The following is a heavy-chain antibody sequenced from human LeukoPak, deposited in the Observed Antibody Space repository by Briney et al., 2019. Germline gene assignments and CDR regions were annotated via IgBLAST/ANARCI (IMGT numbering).Heavy chain of an antibody. V-gene: IGHV3-66*02. CDR3: ARDRSTWGGYYDYMDV. J-gene: IGHJ6*03. CDR2: IYSGGST. D-gene: IGHD7-27*01. Sequence: GGSLRLSCAASGFTFSSYWMSWVRQAPGKGLQWVSVIYSGGSTYYADSVKGRFTISRDNSKNTLYLQMNSLRAEDTAVYYCARDRSTWGGYYDYMDVWGKGTTVTVSS. CDR1: GFTFSSYW.